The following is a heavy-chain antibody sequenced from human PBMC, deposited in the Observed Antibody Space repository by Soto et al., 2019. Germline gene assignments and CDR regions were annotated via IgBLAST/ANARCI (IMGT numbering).Heavy chain of an antibody. V-gene: IGHV3-73*01. Sequence: EVQLVESGGGLVQPGGSLKLSCAASGFTFSGSAMHWVRQASGKGLEWVGRIRSKANSYATAYAASVKGRFTISRDASKNTAYLQMNSLKTEDTAVYYCTRSYSGYDYYYYMDVWGKGTTVTVSS. D-gene: IGHD5-12*01. CDR2: IRSKANSYAT. CDR1: GFTFSGSA. CDR3: TRSYSGYDYYYYMDV. J-gene: IGHJ6*03.